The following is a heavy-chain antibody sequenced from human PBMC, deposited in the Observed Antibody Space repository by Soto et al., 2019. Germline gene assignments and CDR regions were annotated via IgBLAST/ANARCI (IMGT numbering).Heavy chain of an antibody. CDR1: GFTVSSNY. Sequence: PGGSLRLSCAASGFTVSSNYMSWVRQAPGKGLEWVSVIYSGGSTYYADSVKGRFTISRDSSKNTLYLQMNSLRAEDTAVYYCARVGSSWSFDYWGQATLVTVSS. J-gene: IGHJ4*02. D-gene: IGHD6-13*01. CDR2: IYSGGST. V-gene: IGHV3-66*01. CDR3: ARVGSSWSFDY.